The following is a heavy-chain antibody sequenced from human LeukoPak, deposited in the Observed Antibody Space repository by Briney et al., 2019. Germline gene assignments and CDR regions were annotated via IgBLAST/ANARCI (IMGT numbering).Heavy chain of an antibody. CDR2: ITGSGATT. V-gene: IGHV3-23*01. CDR1: GFTFSTFG. D-gene: IGHD1-26*01. Sequence: GGSLRLSCAASGFTFSTFGMSWVRRAPGKGPEWVSGITGSGATTYYSDSVKGRFTISRDNSQNTLYLQMNTLRAEDTAVYYCAKVVSGFHFDCWGQGTLVTVSS. CDR3: AKVVSGFHFDC. J-gene: IGHJ4*02.